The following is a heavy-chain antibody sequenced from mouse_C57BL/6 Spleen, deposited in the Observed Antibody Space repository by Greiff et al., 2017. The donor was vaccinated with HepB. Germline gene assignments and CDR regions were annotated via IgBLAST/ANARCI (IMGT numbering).Heavy chain of an antibody. J-gene: IGHJ2*01. Sequence: VQLQQSGPGLVKPSQSLSLTCSVTGYSITSVYYWNWIRQFPGNKLEWMGYISYDGSNNYNPSLKNRISITRDTSKNQFFLKLNSVTTEDTATYYCAREGLRDYWGQGTTLTVSS. CDR1: GYSITSVYY. CDR2: ISYDGSN. V-gene: IGHV3-6*01. D-gene: IGHD2-4*01. CDR3: AREGLRDY.